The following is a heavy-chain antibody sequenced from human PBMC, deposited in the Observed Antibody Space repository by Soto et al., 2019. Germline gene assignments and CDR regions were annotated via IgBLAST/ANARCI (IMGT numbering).Heavy chain of an antibody. CDR1: GGTFSSYA. Sequence: QVQLVQSGAEVKKPGSSVKVSCKASGGTFSSYAISWVRQAPGQGLEWMGGIIPIFGTANYAQKFQGRVTMTADESTSTTYMELSSLRSEDTAGYYCARDESGSSWSFYGVDVWGQGTTVAVSS. CDR2: IIPIFGTA. V-gene: IGHV1-69*12. J-gene: IGHJ6*02. CDR3: ARDESGSSWSFYGVDV. D-gene: IGHD6-13*01.